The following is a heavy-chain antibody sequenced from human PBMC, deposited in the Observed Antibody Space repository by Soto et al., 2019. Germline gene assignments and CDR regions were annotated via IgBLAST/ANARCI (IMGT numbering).Heavy chain of an antibody. Sequence: GGSLRLSCAVSGFTFSDHYMSWIRQAPGKGLEWVSYISNGGDSIYYADSVKGRFTISRDNAKNSLYLQMNSLRADDTAVYYCARCWRSPTYWGQGTLVTVSS. D-gene: IGHD3-3*01. CDR1: GFTFSDHY. V-gene: IGHV3-11*01. CDR2: ISNGGDSI. J-gene: IGHJ4*02. CDR3: ARCWRSPTY.